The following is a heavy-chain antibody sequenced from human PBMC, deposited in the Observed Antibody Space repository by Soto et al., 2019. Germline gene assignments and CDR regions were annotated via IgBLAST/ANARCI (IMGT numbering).Heavy chain of an antibody. D-gene: IGHD2-15*01. J-gene: IGHJ6*02. V-gene: IGHV1-69*13. Sequence: ASVKVSCKASGGTFSSYAISWVRQAPGPGLEWMGGIIPIFGTANYAQKFQGRVTITADESTSTAYMELSSLRSEDTAVYYCARPARTSSYYYYGMDVWGQGTTVTVSS. CDR1: GGTFSSYA. CDR2: IIPIFGTA. CDR3: ARPARTSSYYYYGMDV.